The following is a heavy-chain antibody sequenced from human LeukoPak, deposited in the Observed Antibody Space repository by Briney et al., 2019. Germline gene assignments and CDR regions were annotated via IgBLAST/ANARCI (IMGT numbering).Heavy chain of an antibody. CDR1: GGSFSDYF. J-gene: IGHJ4*02. CDR3: ARERPGAPMDY. V-gene: IGHV4-34*01. Sequence: PSETLSLTCAVYGGSFSDYFWSWIRQPPGKGLEWIGEINHGGTTNYNPSLKSRVIISIDRSKNQVSLKLNSVTAADTAVYYCARERPGAPMDYWGQGTLVTVSS. D-gene: IGHD3-10*01. CDR2: INHGGTT.